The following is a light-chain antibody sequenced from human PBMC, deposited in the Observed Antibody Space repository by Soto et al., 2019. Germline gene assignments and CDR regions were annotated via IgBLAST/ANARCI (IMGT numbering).Light chain of an antibody. CDR1: QSINTW. V-gene: IGKV1-5*03. J-gene: IGKJ1*01. CDR3: QQYQTYSQ. Sequence: DIQMTQSPSTLSASVGDRVTITCRASQSINTWLAWYQLKPGTAPKLLIYKASTLESVVSSRFSGSGSGTEFTLTISSLQPDDFATYDCQQYQTYSQFGQGTKVEIK. CDR2: KAS.